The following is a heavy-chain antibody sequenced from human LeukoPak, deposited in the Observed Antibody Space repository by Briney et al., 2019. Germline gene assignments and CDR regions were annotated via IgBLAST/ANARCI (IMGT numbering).Heavy chain of an antibody. V-gene: IGHV1-18*01. D-gene: IGHD6-19*01. J-gene: IGHJ4*02. CDR2: ISAYNGNT. CDR1: GYTFTSYG. CDR3: ARDAMEYSSGWYNY. Sequence: ASVKVSCKASGYTFTSYGISWVRQAPGQGLEWMGWISAYNGNTNYAQKLQGRVTMTTDTSTSTAYMELRSLRSDDTAVYYCARDAMEYSSGWYNYWGQGTLVTVSS.